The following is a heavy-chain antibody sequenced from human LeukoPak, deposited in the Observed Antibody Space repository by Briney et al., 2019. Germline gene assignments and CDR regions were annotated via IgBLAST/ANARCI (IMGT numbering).Heavy chain of an antibody. V-gene: IGHV5-51*01. Sequence: GESLKISCKGSGYTFTSFWIGWMRQMPGKGLEWMGIIYPGDSDTRYSSSFQGQVTISADKSISTAYLQWSSLKASDTAMYYCARRLSSTPLYDFWGQGTLVTVSS. CDR2: IYPGDSDT. CDR1: GYTFTSFW. J-gene: IGHJ4*02. CDR3: ARRLSSTPLYDF. D-gene: IGHD2-2*01.